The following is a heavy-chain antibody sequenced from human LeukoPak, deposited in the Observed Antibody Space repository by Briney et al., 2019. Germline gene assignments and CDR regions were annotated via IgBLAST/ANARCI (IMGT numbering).Heavy chain of an antibody. Sequence: PGGSLRLSCAASGFTFSSYAMNWVRQAPGKGLEWVSFIYSDNTHYSDSVKGRFTISRDNSKNTLFLQMNSLRAEDTAVYYCAKGLASSSWTLFDYWGQGTLVTVSS. D-gene: IGHD6-13*01. CDR3: AKGLASSSWTLFDY. CDR2: IYSDNT. CDR1: GFTFSSYA. J-gene: IGHJ4*02. V-gene: IGHV3-23*03.